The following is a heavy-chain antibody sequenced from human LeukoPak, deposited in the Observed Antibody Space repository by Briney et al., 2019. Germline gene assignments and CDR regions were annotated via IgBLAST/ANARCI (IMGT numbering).Heavy chain of an antibody. CDR3: ARDPGYCSSTSCSLVNGNWYFDL. CDR2: IIPILGIA. J-gene: IGHJ2*01. Sequence: SVKVSCKASGGTFSSYAISWVRQAPGQGLEWMGRIIPILGIANYAQKFQGGVTITADKSTSSAYMELSSLRSEDTAVYYCARDPGYCSSTSCSLVNGNWYFDLWGRGTLVTVSS. CDR1: GGTFSSYA. V-gene: IGHV1-69*04. D-gene: IGHD2-2*01.